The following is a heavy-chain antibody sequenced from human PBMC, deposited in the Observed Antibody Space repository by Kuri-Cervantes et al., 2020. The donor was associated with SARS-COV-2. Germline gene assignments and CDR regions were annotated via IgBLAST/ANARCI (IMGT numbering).Heavy chain of an antibody. Sequence: GESLKISCAASGFTFSSYSMNWVRQAPGKGLEWVSYISSSSSTIYYADSVKGRFTISRDNAKNSLYLQMNSLRAEDTAVYYCARDRYSNLFDYWGQGTLVTVSS. V-gene: IGHV3-48*01. CDR3: ARDRYSNLFDY. CDR1: GFTFSSYS. J-gene: IGHJ4*02. CDR2: ISSSSSTI. D-gene: IGHD4-11*01.